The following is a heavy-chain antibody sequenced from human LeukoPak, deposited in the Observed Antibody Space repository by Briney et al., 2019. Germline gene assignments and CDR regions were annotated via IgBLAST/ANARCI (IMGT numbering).Heavy chain of an antibody. CDR3: AREVRYFGYYYYYGMDV. CDR2: IYYSGST. CDR1: GGSISSGDYY. Sequence: SQTLSLTCTVSGGSISSGDYYWSWIRQPPGKGLEWIGYIYYSGSTYYNPSLKSRVTISVDTSKNQFSLKLSSVTAADTAVYYCAREVRYFGYYYYYGMDVWGQGTTVTVSS. J-gene: IGHJ6*02. D-gene: IGHD3-9*01. V-gene: IGHV4-30-4*01.